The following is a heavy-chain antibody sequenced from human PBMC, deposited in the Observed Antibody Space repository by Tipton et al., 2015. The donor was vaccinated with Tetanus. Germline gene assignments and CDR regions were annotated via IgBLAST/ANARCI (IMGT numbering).Heavy chain of an antibody. CDR1: GGSISSGDYY. J-gene: IGHJ4*02. D-gene: IGHD4-17*01. CDR3: ARGEAYGDYPAMYFFDN. V-gene: IGHV4-30-4*01. Sequence: GLVKPSQTLSLTCTVSGGSISSGDYYWSWIRRPPGKGPEWIGYVYSTATTYYNPFLKSRVTISVDTSKNQFSLKLTSVTAADTAVYYCARGEAYGDYPAMYFFDNWGQGTLLTVSS. CDR2: VYSTATT.